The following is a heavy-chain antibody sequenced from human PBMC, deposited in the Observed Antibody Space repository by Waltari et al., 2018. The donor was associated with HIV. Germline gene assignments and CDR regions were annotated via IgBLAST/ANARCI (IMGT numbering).Heavy chain of an antibody. Sequence: EVQLVESGRGLIQPGGSLRLSCAASAFTFSSFSLNWVRQAPGKGLEWVSYISSSTTTIYYADSVKGRFTISRDNAKNSLYLQMNSLRDEDTAVYYCARASYSSGWSLDYWGQGTLVTVSS. CDR1: AFTFSSFS. V-gene: IGHV3-48*02. J-gene: IGHJ4*02. CDR3: ARASYSSGWSLDY. D-gene: IGHD6-19*01. CDR2: ISSSTTTI.